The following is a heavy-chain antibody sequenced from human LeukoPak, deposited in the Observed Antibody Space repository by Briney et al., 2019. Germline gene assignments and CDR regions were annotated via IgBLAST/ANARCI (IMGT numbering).Heavy chain of an antibody. CDR2: ISSSSSYT. Sequence: PGGSLRLSCAASGFTFSDYYMSWIRQAPGKGLESVSYISSSSSYTNYADSVKGRFTISRDNAKNSLYLQMNSLRAEDTAVYYCARSGSSSPNNWFDPWGQGTLVTVSS. V-gene: IGHV3-11*06. CDR3: ARSGSSSPNNWFDP. D-gene: IGHD6-6*01. J-gene: IGHJ5*02. CDR1: GFTFSDYY.